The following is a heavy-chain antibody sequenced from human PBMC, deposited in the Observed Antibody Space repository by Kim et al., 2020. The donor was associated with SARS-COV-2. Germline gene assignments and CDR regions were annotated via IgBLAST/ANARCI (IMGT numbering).Heavy chain of an antibody. Sequence: YADAVKGRFTISRDNTKNTLYLQMNSLRAEDTAVYYCAKRGDFRSSPIDYWGQGTLVTVSS. CDR3: AKRGDFRSSPIDY. V-gene: IGHV3-23*01. D-gene: IGHD6-13*01. J-gene: IGHJ4*02.